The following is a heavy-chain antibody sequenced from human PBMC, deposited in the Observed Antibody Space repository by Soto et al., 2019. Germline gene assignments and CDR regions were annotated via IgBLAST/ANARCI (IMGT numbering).Heavy chain of an antibody. CDR2: ISGSGGST. J-gene: IGHJ6*02. V-gene: IGHV3-23*01. CDR3: AKALGYCSGGSCYSGGNLYYYGMDV. D-gene: IGHD2-15*01. Sequence: GGSLRLSCAASGFTFSSYAISWVRQAPGKGLEWVSAISGSGGSTYYADSVKGRFTISRDNSKNTLYLQMNSLRAEDTAVYYCAKALGYCSGGSCYSGGNLYYYGMDVWGQGTTVTVSS. CDR1: GFTFSSYA.